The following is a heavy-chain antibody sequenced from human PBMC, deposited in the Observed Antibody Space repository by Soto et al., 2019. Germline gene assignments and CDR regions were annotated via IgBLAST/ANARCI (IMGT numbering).Heavy chain of an antibody. Sequence: SETLSLTCAVYGGSFSGYYWSWIRQPPGKGLEWIGEINHSGSTNYNPSLKSRVTISVDTSKNQFSLKLSSVTAADTAVYYCAISETVEMATIGYFYYYGMDVWGQGTTVTVSS. D-gene: IGHD5-12*01. CDR3: AISETVEMATIGYFYYYGMDV. J-gene: IGHJ6*02. CDR2: INHSGST. CDR1: GGSFSGYY. V-gene: IGHV4-34*01.